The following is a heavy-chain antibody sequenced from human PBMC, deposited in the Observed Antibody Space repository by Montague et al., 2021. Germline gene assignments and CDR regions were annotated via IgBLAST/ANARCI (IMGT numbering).Heavy chain of an antibody. CDR2: IFYSGNT. V-gene: IGHV4-31*03. CDR3: ARAVDYYGSGSYLGFDY. J-gene: IGHJ4*02. D-gene: IGHD3-10*01. Sequence: TLSLTCTVSGGSISSGGYYWGWIRQLPGKGLEWIGYIFYSGNTYYNPSLKSRVTISVDTSKNQFSLKLSSVTAADTAVYYCARAVDYYGSGSYLGFDYWGQGTLVTVSS. CDR1: GGSISSGGYY.